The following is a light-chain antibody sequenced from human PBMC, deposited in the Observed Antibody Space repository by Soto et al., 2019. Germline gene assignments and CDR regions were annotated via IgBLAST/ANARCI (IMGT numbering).Light chain of an antibody. Sequence: AIQMTQSPSSLSASVGDRVTITCRASQGIRNDLGWYQQKPGKAPKLLIYAASSLQSGVPSRFSGSGSGTDFTLTISSLQPEGFATYYCLQDYNYRTFGQGTKVEIK. CDR1: QGIRND. CDR2: AAS. CDR3: LQDYNYRT. J-gene: IGKJ1*01. V-gene: IGKV1-6*01.